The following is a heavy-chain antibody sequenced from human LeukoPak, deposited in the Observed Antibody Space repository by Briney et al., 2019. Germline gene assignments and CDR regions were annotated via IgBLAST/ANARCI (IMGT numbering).Heavy chain of an antibody. Sequence: SETLSLTCAVSGGSISSSNWWSWVRQPPGKGLEWIGEIYHSGSTNYNPSLKSRVTISVDTSKNQFSLKLSSVTAADTAVYYCARDRDIATVRFDPWGQGTLVTVSS. CDR3: ARDRDIATVRFDP. CDR2: IYHSGST. CDR1: GGSISSSNW. J-gene: IGHJ5*02. V-gene: IGHV4-4*02. D-gene: IGHD6-25*01.